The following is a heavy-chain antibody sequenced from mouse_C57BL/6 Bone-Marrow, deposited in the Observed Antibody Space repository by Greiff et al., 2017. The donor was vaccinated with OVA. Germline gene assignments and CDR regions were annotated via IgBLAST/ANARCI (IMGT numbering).Heavy chain of an antibody. J-gene: IGHJ2*01. Sequence: DVQLVESGGGLVKPGGSLKLSCAASGFTFSSYAMSWVRQTPEKRLEWVATISDGGSYTYYPDNVKGRFTISRDNAKNNLYLQMSHLKSEDTAIYYSARAGDYGTFDYWGHGTTLTVSS. V-gene: IGHV5-4*01. CDR1: GFTFSSYA. CDR3: ARAGDYGTFDY. D-gene: IGHD1-1*01. CDR2: ISDGGSYT.